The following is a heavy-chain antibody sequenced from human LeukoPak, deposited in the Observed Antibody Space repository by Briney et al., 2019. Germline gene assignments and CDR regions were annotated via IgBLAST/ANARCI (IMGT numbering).Heavy chain of an antibody. J-gene: IGHJ4*02. D-gene: IGHD4-17*01. CDR2: IKSKPYAGTT. CDR1: GFTFGDYA. V-gene: IGHV3-49*04. CDR3: TRGSGYGDYVGY. Sequence: GGSLRLSCTPSGFTFGDYAMNWVRQAPGKGLEWVGFIKSKPYAGTTEYDASVKCRFTISRDDSKRIAYLPMNSLNTEDTAVYYCTRGSGYGDYVGYWGQGTLVTVSP.